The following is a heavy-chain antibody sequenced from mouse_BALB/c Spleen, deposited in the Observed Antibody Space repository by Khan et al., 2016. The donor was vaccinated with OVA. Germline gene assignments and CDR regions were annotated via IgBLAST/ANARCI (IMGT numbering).Heavy chain of an antibody. Sequence: QIQLVQSGPEVKKPGETVKISCKASGYTFTTFGMNWVRQAPGKGLKWMGWINTYTGKPTYADDFKGRFALSLETSASTAYLQINNLQNEDTATKFGGRVGFNGTMDSWGQGTSVTVSS. CDR3: GRVGFNGTMDS. CDR1: GYTFTTFG. V-gene: IGHV9-3-1*01. J-gene: IGHJ4*01. CDR2: INTYTGKP.